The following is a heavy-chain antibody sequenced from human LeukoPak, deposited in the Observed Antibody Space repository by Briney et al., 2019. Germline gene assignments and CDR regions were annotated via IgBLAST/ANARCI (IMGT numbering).Heavy chain of an antibody. CDR2: IYTSGST. J-gene: IGHJ3*02. CDR3: ARAVGSATTFYDAFDI. CDR1: GGSISSYY. Sequence: PSETLSLTCTVSGGSISSYYWSWIRQPAGKGLEWIGRIYTSGSTNYNPSLKSRVTMSVDTSKNQFSLKLSSVTAADTAVYYCARAVGSATTFYDAFDIWGQGTMVTVSS. V-gene: IGHV4-4*07. D-gene: IGHD2-2*01.